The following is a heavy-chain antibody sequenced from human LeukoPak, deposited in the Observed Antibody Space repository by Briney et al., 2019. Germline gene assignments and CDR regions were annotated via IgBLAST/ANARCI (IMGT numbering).Heavy chain of an antibody. CDR3: ARGTSPFDP. CDR2: VTSSSSTI. CDR1: GFTFSSYS. Sequence: PGGSLRLSCVAPGFTFSSYSMNWVRQAPGKGPEWISYVTSSSSTIYYADSVKGRFTISRDNAKNSLYLQMNSLRDEDTALYYCARGTSPFDPWGRGTLVTVSS. J-gene: IGHJ5*02. V-gene: IGHV3-48*02.